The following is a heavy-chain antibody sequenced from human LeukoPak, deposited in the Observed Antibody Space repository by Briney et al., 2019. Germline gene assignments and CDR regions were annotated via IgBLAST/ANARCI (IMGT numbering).Heavy chain of an antibody. D-gene: IGHD3-3*01. CDR1: RFSISSGYY. CDR2: IYHSGST. J-gene: IGHJ4*02. V-gene: IGHV4-38-2*01. CDR3: ARHLSPYYDFWSGYSYFDY. Sequence: SETLSLTCAVSRFSISSGYYWSWIRQPPGKGLEWIGSIYHSGSTYYNPSLKSRVTISVDTSKTQFSLKLSSVTAEDTAVYYCARHLSPYYDFWSGYSYFDYWGQGTLVTVSS.